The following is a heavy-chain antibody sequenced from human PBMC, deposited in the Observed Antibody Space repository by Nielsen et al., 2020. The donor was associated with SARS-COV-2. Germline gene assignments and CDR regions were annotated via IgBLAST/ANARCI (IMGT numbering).Heavy chain of an antibody. V-gene: IGHV3-9*01. Sequence: GGSLRLSCAASGFTFDDYAMHWVRQAPGKGLEWVSGISWNSGSIGYADSVKGRFTISRDNAKNSLYLQMNSLRAEDTALYYCAKSVGYLRYFDHWGQGTLVTVSS. CDR2: ISWNSGSI. CDR1: GFTFDDYA. CDR3: AKSVGYLRYFDH. J-gene: IGHJ4*02. D-gene: IGHD3-22*01.